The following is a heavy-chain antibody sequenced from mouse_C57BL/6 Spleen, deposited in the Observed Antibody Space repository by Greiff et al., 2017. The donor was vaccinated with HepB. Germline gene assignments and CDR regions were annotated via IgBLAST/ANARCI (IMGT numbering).Heavy chain of an antibody. CDR2: IDPSDSET. D-gene: IGHD4-1*01. V-gene: IGHV1-52*01. Sequence: VQLQQPGAELVRPGSSVKLSCKASGYTFTSYWMHWVKQRPIQGLEWIGNIDPSDSETHYNQKFKDKATLTVNKSSSTAYMQLSSLTSEDSAVYYCARGLGTGYYYDYWGQGTTLTVSS. CDR3: ARGLGTGYYYDY. CDR1: GYTFTSYW. J-gene: IGHJ2*01.